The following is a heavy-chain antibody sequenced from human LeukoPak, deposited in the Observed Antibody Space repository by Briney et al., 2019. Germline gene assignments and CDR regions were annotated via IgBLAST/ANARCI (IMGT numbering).Heavy chain of an antibody. CDR2: IYPGDSDT. Sequence: GESLQISCKGSGYSFTSYWIGWVRQMPGKGLEWMGIIYPGDSDTRYSPSFQGQVTISADKSISTAYLQWSSLKASDTAMYYCASLNYDFWSGYINWFDPWGQGTLVTVSS. CDR3: ASLNYDFWSGYINWFDP. J-gene: IGHJ5*02. CDR1: GYSFTSYW. D-gene: IGHD3-3*01. V-gene: IGHV5-51*01.